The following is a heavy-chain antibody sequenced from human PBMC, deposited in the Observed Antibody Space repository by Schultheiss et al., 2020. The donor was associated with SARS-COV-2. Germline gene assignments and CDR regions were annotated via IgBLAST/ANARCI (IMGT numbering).Heavy chain of an antibody. J-gene: IGHJ6*03. D-gene: IGHD6-6*01. CDR2: IYHSGST. CDR3: ARGFVPYYYYYMDV. Sequence: SETLSLTCTVSGGSVSNGYFYWSWIRQPPGKGLEWIGSIYHSGSTYYNPSLKSRVTISVDTSKNQFSLKLSSVTAADTAVYYCARGFVPYYYYYMDVWGKGTTVTVSS. CDR1: GGSVSNGYFY. V-gene: IGHV4-39*07.